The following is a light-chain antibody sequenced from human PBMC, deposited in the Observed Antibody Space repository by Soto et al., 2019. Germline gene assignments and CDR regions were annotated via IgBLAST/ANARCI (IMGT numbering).Light chain of an antibody. CDR1: QSGSSNF. J-gene: IGKJ2*01. CDR2: HTS. CDR3: QQYGASPQT. V-gene: IGKV3-20*01. Sequence: EIVLTQSPGTLSLSPGERATLSCRASQSGSSNFLAWYQQMPGRAPRLLIYHTSSRATGIPDRFRGSGSGTDFTLTISRLEPEDFAVYYCQQYGASPQTFGQGTKVEIK.